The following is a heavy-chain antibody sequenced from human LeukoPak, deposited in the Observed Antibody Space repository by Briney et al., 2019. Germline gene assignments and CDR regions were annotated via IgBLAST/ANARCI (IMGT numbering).Heavy chain of an antibody. CDR3: ARDLTYYYDTSGPSDY. V-gene: IGHV3-30*03. Sequence: SGGSLRLSCAASGFTFSTFGMHWVRQAPGKGLEWLAVISYDGSNKYYADSVKGRFTISRDNSKNTLHLQMNSLRAEDTAVYPCARDLTYYYDTSGPSDYWGQGTLVTVSS. CDR2: ISYDGSNK. J-gene: IGHJ4*02. CDR1: GFTFSTFG. D-gene: IGHD3-22*01.